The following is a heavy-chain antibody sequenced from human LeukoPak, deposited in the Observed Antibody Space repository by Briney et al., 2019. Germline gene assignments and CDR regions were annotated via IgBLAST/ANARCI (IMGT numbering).Heavy chain of an antibody. CDR3: AKASLRYFDWFSDY. V-gene: IGHV3-30*18. J-gene: IGHJ4*02. CDR2: ISYDGSNK. CDR1: GFTFSSYA. Sequence: GGSLRLSCAASGFTFSSYAMHWVRQAPGKGLGWVAVISYDGSNKYYADSVKGRFTISRDNSRNTLHLQMNSLRAEDTAVYSCAKASLRYFDWFSDYWGQGTLVTVSS. D-gene: IGHD3-9*01.